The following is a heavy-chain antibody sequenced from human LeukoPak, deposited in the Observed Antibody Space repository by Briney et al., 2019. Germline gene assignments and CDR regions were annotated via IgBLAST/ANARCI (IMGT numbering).Heavy chain of an antibody. Sequence: SGGSLRLSCAASGFTCSNYVMTWVRQAPGKGLEWVSAIGIDVRDSDYADSVKGRFTISRDNSKNTVYLQMNSLRAEETGLYYCTRRVGGTPDYWGLGTLVTVSS. CDR1: GFTCSNYV. V-gene: IGHV3-23*01. D-gene: IGHD1-26*01. J-gene: IGHJ4*02. CDR2: IGIDVRDS. CDR3: TRRVGGTPDY.